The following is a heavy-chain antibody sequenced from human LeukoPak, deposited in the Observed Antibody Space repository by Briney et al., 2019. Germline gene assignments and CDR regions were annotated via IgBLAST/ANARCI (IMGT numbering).Heavy chain of an antibody. CDR1: GGSISSGGYY. CDR3: ARDRRIGEHDY. V-gene: IGHV4-31*03. J-gene: IGHJ4*02. D-gene: IGHD1/OR15-1a*01. CDR2: IYYSGST. Sequence: SETLSLTCTVSGGSISSGGYYWSWIRQHPGKGPEWIGYIYYSGSTYYNPSLKSRVTISVDTSKNQFSLKLSSVTAADTAVYYCARDRRIGEHDYWAREPWSPSPQ.